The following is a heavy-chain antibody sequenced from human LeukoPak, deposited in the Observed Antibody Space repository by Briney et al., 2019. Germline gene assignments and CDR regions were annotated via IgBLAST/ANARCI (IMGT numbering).Heavy chain of an antibody. CDR3: VRGPRRDYYGMDV. CDR1: GGSISSYY. V-gene: IGHV4-59*01. CDR2: MYYSGRT. Sequence: SETLSLTCTVSGGSISSYYWSWIRQPPGKGLEWIGYMYYSGRTNHNPSLKSRVTTSVDTSKNQLSLKLSSVTAADTAVYYRVRGPRRDYYGMDVWGQGTTVTVSS. J-gene: IGHJ6*02.